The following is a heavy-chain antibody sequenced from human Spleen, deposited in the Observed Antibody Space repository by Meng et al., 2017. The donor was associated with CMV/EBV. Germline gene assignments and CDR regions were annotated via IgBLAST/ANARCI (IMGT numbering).Heavy chain of an antibody. CDR2: VSGSGRIT. D-gene: IGHD2-15*01. J-gene: IGHJ3*01. V-gene: IGHV3-23*01. Sequence: GESLKISCVASGFTLSNFAMSWVRQAPGKGLEWVSGVSGSGRITHYADSVKGRFTISRDNSENTLYLQLDSLRAEDTALYYCAKDRVEGLRDLWGQGTMVTV. CDR1: GFTLSNFA. CDR3: AKDRVEGLRDL.